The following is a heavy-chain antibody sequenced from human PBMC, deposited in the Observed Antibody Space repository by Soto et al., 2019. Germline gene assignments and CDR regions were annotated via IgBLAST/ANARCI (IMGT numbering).Heavy chain of an antibody. CDR3: ARGYMITFGGVTYRTFDI. J-gene: IGHJ3*02. CDR2: IYTSGST. Sequence: SETLSLTCTVSGGSISSYYWSWIRQPAVNGLEWIGRIYTSGSTNYNPSLKSRVTMSVDTSKNQFSLKLSSVTAADTAVYYCARGYMITFGGVTYRTFDIWGQGTMVTVSS. D-gene: IGHD3-16*01. V-gene: IGHV4-4*07. CDR1: GGSISSYY.